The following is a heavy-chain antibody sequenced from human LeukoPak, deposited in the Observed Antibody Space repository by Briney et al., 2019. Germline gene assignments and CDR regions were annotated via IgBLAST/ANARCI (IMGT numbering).Heavy chain of an antibody. CDR1: GGSISSYY. V-gene: IGHV4-59*01. D-gene: IGHD3-10*01. CDR2: IHYSGST. CDR3: ARGNYYGSGSYYNGYYYYMDV. Sequence: SETLSLTCTVSGGSISSYYWSWIRQPPGKGLEWIGYIHYSGSTNYNPSLKSRVTISVDTSKNQFSLKLSSVTAADTAVYYCARGNYYGSGSYYNGYYYYMDVWGKGTTVTISS. J-gene: IGHJ6*03.